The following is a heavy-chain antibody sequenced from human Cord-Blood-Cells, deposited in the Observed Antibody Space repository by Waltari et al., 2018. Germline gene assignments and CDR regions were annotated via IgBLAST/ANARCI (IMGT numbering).Heavy chain of an antibody. Sequence: QLQLQESGPGLVKPSETLSLTCTVSGGSISSSSYYWGWIRQPPGKGLAWIGSIYYSGSTYHTPSLKSRVTISVDTSKNQFSLKLSSVTAADTAVYYCARRDRAAAGTDYWGQGTLVTVSS. V-gene: IGHV4-39*01. CDR2: IYYSGST. CDR1: GGSISSSSYY. CDR3: ARRDRAAAGTDY. D-gene: IGHD6-13*01. J-gene: IGHJ4*02.